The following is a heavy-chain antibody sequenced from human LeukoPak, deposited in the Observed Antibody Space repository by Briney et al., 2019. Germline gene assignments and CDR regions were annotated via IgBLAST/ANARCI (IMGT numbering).Heavy chain of an antibody. Sequence: SWIRQPPGKGLEWIGYIYYSGSTYYNPSLKSRVTISVDTSKNQFSLKLSSVTAADTAVYYCARGGYDILTGYLGHAFDIWGQGTMVTVSS. D-gene: IGHD3-9*01. CDR2: IYYSGST. J-gene: IGHJ3*02. CDR3: ARGGYDILTGYLGHAFDI. V-gene: IGHV4-30-4*01.